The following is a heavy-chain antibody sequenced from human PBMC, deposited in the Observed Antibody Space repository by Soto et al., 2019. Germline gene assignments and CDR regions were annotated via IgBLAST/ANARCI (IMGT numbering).Heavy chain of an antibody. CDR2: INPSGGST. Sequence: GASVKVSCKASGYTFTSYYMHWVRQAPGQGLEWMGIINPSGGSTSYAQKFQGRVTMTRDTSTSTVYMELSSLRSEDTAVYYCARGAHADIVVVPAADYYFDYWGQGTRVTVSS. CDR1: GYTFTSYY. V-gene: IGHV1-46*01. D-gene: IGHD2-2*01. J-gene: IGHJ4*02. CDR3: ARGAHADIVVVPAADYYFDY.